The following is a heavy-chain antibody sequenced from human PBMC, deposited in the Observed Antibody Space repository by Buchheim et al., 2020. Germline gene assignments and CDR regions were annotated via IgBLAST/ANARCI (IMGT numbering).Heavy chain of an antibody. J-gene: IGHJ4*02. V-gene: IGHV3-15*01. D-gene: IGHD3-10*01. CDR3: TTGSRGH. Sequence: VQLVESGGGLVKPGGSLRLSCEGSGFTFASAWMVWVRQAPGKGLEWVGRIKSKVDGETTDFASPMKGRISISRDDSKNMVFLQIDNREDEDTAVYYCTTGSRGHWGQGTL. CDR2: IKSKVDGETT. CDR1: GFTFASAW.